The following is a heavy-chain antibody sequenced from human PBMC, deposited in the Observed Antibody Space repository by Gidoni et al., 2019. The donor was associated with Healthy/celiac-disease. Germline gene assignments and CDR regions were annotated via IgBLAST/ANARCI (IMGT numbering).Heavy chain of an antibody. V-gene: IGHV4-34*01. D-gene: IGHD3-3*01. CDR3: ARGGFDFGGNWFDP. J-gene: IGHJ5*02. Sequence: QVQLQQWGAGLLKPSETLSLTCAVYGWSFSGYYWSWIRQPPGKGLEWIGEINHSGTTNYNPSIKSRVTISVDTSKNQFSLKLSSVTAADTAVYYCARGGFDFGGNWFDPWGQGTLVTVSS. CDR1: GWSFSGYY. CDR2: INHSGTT.